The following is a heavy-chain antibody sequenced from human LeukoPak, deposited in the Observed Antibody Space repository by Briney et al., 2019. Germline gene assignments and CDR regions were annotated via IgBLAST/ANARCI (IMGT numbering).Heavy chain of an antibody. CDR2: ISNSDNTI. CDR3: ARKVTGSYAFDI. Sequence: GGSLRLSCAASGFTFSSYEMNWVRQAPGRGLEWISYISNSDNTIYYADSVKGRFTISRDNAKNSLYLQMNSLRAEDTAVNYCARKVTGSYAFDIWGQGTMVTVSS. J-gene: IGHJ3*02. V-gene: IGHV3-48*03. D-gene: IGHD3-9*01. CDR1: GFTFSSYE.